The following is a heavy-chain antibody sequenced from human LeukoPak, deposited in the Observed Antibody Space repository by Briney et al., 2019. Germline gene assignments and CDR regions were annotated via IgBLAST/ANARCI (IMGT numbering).Heavy chain of an antibody. D-gene: IGHD1-26*01. CDR2: IGVSGGST. V-gene: IGHV3-23*01. Sequence: GGSLRLSCAASGLTFSEYAMSWVRQVSGMGLEWVSTIGVSGGSTNYADSVRGRFTISRDNSKNTLYLQINSLRADDTAVYYCAKGRVGTNGVLEHWGQGTLVTVSS. J-gene: IGHJ1*01. CDR3: AKGRVGTNGVLEH. CDR1: GLTFSEYA.